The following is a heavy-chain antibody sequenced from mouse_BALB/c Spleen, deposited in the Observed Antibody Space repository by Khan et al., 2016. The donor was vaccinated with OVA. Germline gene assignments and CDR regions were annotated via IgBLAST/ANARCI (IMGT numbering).Heavy chain of an antibody. CDR1: GYTFTDYV. V-gene: IGHV1-77*01. D-gene: IGHD4-1*01. CDR3: AIAGWDGFAY. J-gene: IGHJ3*01. Sequence: QVQLKQSGPELVKPGASVKMSCKASGYTFTDYVMNWVKQRNGQGLERIGQIYPGSDSTYYTEKFKGKATMTADRSYSTAYMQHRNLTSEDAEVDFCAIAGWDGFAYWGQGTLVTVSA. CDR2: IYPGSDST.